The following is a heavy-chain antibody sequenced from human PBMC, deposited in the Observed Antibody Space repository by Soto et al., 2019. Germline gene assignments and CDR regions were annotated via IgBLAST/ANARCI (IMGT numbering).Heavy chain of an antibody. Sequence: QVQLVESGGGVVQPGRSLRLSCAASGFTFRSYAMHWVRQAPGKGLEWVAVISYDGSNKYYADSVKGRFTISRDNSKNTRYLQMNSLRAEDTAVYYCATLPAANTYNFDYWGQGTLVTVSS. CDR1: GFTFRSYA. V-gene: IGHV3-30-3*01. CDR3: ATLPAANTYNFDY. J-gene: IGHJ4*02. CDR2: ISYDGSNK. D-gene: IGHD2-2*01.